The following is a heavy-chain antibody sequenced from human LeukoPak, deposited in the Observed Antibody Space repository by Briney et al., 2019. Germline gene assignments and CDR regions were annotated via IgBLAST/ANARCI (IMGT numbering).Heavy chain of an antibody. J-gene: IGHJ4*02. Sequence: PGGSLRLSCAASGFTFSSYGMSWVRQAPGKGLEWVSAICDSGSDTYYADSVKGRFTISKDNSKNTLFLRMNSLRAEDTAVYYCAKRVPYSSSSVYFDSWGQGTLVTVSS. CDR3: AKRVPYSSSSVYFDS. CDR2: ICDSGSDT. CDR1: GFTFSSYG. D-gene: IGHD6-6*01. V-gene: IGHV3-23*01.